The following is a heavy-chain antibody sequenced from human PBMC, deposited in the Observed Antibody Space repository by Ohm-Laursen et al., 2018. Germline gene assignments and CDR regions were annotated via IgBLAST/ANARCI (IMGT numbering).Heavy chain of an antibody. CDR3: ARDLGYSAHYDP. J-gene: IGHJ5*02. CDR2: INPSGGST. CDR1: RYTFTSYY. Sequence: SVKVSCKASRYTFTSYYMHWVRQAPGQELEWMGIINPSGGSTSYAQKFQGRVTMTRDTSTSTVYVELSSLRSEDTAVYYCARDLGYSAHYDPWGQGTLVTVSS. V-gene: IGHV1-46*01. D-gene: IGHD3-22*01.